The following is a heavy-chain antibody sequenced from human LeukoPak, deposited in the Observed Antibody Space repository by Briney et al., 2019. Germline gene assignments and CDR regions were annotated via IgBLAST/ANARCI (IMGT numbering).Heavy chain of an antibody. J-gene: IGHJ4*02. CDR2: VYTSGST. V-gene: IGHV4-4*07. CDR1: GGSISSYY. D-gene: IGHD4-17*01. Sequence: SETLSLTCTVSGGSISSYYWSWIRQPAGKGLEWIGRVYTSGSTNYNPSLKSRVTMSVDTSKNQFSLKLSSVTAADTAVYYCARATVTIGRRYYFDYWGQGTLVTVSS. CDR3: ARATVTIGRRYYFDY.